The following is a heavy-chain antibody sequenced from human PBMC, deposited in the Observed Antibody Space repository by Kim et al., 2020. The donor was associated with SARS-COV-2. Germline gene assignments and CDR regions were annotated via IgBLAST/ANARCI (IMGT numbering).Heavy chain of an antibody. CDR2: ISFSGTAI. Sequence: GGSLRLSCAASGFSFSDYSMNWIRQAPGKGLEWISYISFSGTAIKYADSVKGRFTISRDNAKNSLYLLMNNLTAGDTALYYCARDWNYDAFDIWVQGTM. J-gene: IGHJ3*02. D-gene: IGHD1-1*01. CDR1: GFSFSDYS. V-gene: IGHV3-11*01. CDR3: ARDWNYDAFDI.